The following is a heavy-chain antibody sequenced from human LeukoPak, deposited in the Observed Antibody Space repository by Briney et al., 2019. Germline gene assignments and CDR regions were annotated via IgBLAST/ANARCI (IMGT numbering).Heavy chain of an antibody. D-gene: IGHD2-15*01. J-gene: IGHJ1*01. Sequence: GGSLRLSCAVSGFIFSSSAMSWVRQAPGKGLEWVSAISGGGDDTSYADSARGRFTVSRDNSKNTLYLQMNSLRAEDAAVYYCAQQVGYCSSGNCYFTYWGQGTLVTVSS. CDR3: AQQVGYCSSGNCYFTY. V-gene: IGHV3-23*01. CDR1: GFIFSSSA. CDR2: ISGGGDDT.